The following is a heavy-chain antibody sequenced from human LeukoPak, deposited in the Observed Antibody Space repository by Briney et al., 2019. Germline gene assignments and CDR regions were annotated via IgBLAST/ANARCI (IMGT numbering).Heavy chain of an antibody. CDR2: VTVSGSTS. D-gene: IGHD6-19*01. CDR3: AKDWGIAVARGYFDY. CDR1: GFTFSSYV. V-gene: IGHV3-23*01. Sequence: GGSLRLSCAASGFTFSSYVMTWVRQAPGKGLEWVSGVTVSGSTSYYADSVKGRFTISRDNSKNTLYLQMNSLRAEDTAVNYCAKDWGIAVARGYFDYWGQGTLVTVSS. J-gene: IGHJ4*02.